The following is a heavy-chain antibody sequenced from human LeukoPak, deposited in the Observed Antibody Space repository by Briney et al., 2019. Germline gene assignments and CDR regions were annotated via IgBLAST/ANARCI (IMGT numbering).Heavy chain of an antibody. J-gene: IGHJ3*02. CDR1: GYTFSRYY. CDR2: MNPSGGTT. D-gene: IGHD1-26*01. Sequence: GASVKVSCKASGYTFSRYYIHWVRQAPGQGLEWMGKMNPSGGTTTYAQKFQGRVTMTRDTSISTAYMELSRLRSDDTAVYYCARVLIVVGALDAFDIWGQGTMVTVSS. CDR3: ARVLIVVGALDAFDI. V-gene: IGHV1-2*02.